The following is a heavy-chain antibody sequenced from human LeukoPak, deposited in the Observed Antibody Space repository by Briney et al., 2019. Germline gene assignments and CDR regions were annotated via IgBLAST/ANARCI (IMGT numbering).Heavy chain of an antibody. J-gene: IGHJ4*02. CDR2: INPNSGGS. D-gene: IGHD2-21*01. CDR1: GYTFTGYY. V-gene: IGHV1-2*06. Sequence: GASVKVSCKASGYTFTGYYMHWVRQAPGQGLEWMGRINPNSGGSNYAQKFQGRVTMTRDTSISTAYMELSRLRSDDTAVYYCARDTEGEMYYDYWGQGTLVTVSS. CDR3: ARDTEGEMYYDY.